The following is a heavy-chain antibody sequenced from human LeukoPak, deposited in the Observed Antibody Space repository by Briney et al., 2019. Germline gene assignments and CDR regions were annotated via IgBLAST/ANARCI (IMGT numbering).Heavy chain of an antibody. CDR3: ARSESGVQYFQHYFYIDA. J-gene: IGHJ6*03. Sequence: SETLSLTCTVSNGDFSNYYWSWVRQPPGRGLEWIGYIYYRGSTKYNPSLKSRVTISIDTSNDQFSLRLNSLTAADTAVYYCARSESGVQYFQHYFYIDAWGKGTTVTVSS. CDR2: IYYRGST. CDR1: NGDFSNYY. V-gene: IGHV4-59*01. D-gene: IGHD2-2*01.